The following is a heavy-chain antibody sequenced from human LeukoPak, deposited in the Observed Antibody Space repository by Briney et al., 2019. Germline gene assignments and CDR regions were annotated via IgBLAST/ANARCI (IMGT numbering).Heavy chain of an antibody. Sequence: GASVKVSCKASGYTFTNYGVSWVRQAPGQGLEWMGWISAYNGNTNYAQKFQGRVTMTTDTSTSTAYMELMSLRSDDTAVYYCATSNYYDNGVYYTYFDYWGQGTLVTVSS. CDR3: ATSNYYDNGVYYTYFDY. CDR2: ISAYNGNT. V-gene: IGHV1-18*01. D-gene: IGHD3-22*01. J-gene: IGHJ4*02. CDR1: GYTFTNYG.